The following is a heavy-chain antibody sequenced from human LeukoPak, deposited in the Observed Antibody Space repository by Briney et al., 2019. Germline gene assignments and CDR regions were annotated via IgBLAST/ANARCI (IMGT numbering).Heavy chain of an antibody. D-gene: IGHD3-9*01. CDR1: GGPISSYY. CDR2: IYTSGST. J-gene: IGHJ3*02. V-gene: IGHV4-4*07. CDR3: ARDGPGGLRYFDWFVLDAFDI. Sequence: SETLSLTCTASGGPISSYYWSWIRQPPGKGLEWIGRIYTSGSTNYNPSLKSRVTMSVDTSKNQFSLKLSSVTAADTAVYYCARDGPGGLRYFDWFVLDAFDIWGQGTMVTVSS.